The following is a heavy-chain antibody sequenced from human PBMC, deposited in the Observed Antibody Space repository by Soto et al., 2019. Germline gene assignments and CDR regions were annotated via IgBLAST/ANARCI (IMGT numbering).Heavy chain of an antibody. Sequence: EVPLLESGGGLVQPGGSLRLSCAASGFTFSSYSMSWLRQAPGKGLEWVSTISGSGGSSYYADSVKGRFTISRDNSKNTLYLQMNSLRADDTAAYYCAKDWTAIWGQGTVVTVSS. CDR2: ISGSGGSS. CDR3: AKDWTAI. V-gene: IGHV3-23*01. CDR1: GFTFSSYS. J-gene: IGHJ3*02. D-gene: IGHD2-21*02.